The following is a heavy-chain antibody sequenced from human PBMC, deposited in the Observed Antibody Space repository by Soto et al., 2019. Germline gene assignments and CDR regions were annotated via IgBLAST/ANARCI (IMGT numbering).Heavy chain of an antibody. J-gene: IGHJ4*02. CDR3: AKGSSCYVHISGFDY. CDR2: ISGSGGST. D-gene: IGHD6-13*01. V-gene: IGHV3-23*01. CDR1: GFTFSSYA. Sequence: GGSLRLSCAASGFTFSSYAMSWVRQAPGKGLEWVSAISGSGGSTYYADSVKGRFTISRDNSKNTLYLQMNSLRAEATAAYYCAKGSSCYVHISGFDYWGQGTLVTVSS.